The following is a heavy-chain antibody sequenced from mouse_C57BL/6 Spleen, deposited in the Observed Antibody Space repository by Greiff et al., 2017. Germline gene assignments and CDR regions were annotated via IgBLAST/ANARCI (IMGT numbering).Heavy chain of an antibody. V-gene: IGHV1-59*01. CDR3: ARTNYGSSYGGFAY. CDR1: GYTFTSYW. CDR2: IDPSDSYT. J-gene: IGHJ3*01. D-gene: IGHD1-1*01. Sequence: QVQLKQPGAELVRPGTSVKLSCKASGYTFTSYWMHWVQQRPGQGLEWIGVIDPSDSYTNYNHKFKGKATLTVDPSSSTAYMQLSSLTSEDSAVFYCARTNYGSSYGGFAYWGQGTLVTVSA.